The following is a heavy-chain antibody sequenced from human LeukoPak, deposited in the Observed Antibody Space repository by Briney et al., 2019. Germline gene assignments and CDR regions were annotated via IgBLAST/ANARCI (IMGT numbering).Heavy chain of an antibody. CDR1: GGSISSGSYY. CDR3: SYGYRHAHT. D-gene: IGHD5-18*01. Sequence: PSQTLSLTCTVSGGSISSGSYYWSWIRQPAGKGLEWIGRIYTSGSTNYNPSLKSRVTISVDTSKNQFSLKLSSVTAADTAVYYCSYGYRHAHTRGQGTLVTVSS. V-gene: IGHV4-61*02. J-gene: IGHJ4*02. CDR2: IYTSGST.